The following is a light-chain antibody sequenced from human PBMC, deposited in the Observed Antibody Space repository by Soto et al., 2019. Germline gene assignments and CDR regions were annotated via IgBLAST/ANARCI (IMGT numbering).Light chain of an antibody. J-gene: IGKJ1*01. Sequence: VLTLSPGTLSLSPVERPTLSCTASQNVSSNLLVWYQQHPGQAPRLLIYAASSRATGIPDRCSGSGAGTDFTLTIRGLEADDVAEYYRQKYGSFLTFGQGTKVEIK. V-gene: IGKV3-20*01. CDR3: QKYGSFLT. CDR1: QNVSSNL. CDR2: AAS.